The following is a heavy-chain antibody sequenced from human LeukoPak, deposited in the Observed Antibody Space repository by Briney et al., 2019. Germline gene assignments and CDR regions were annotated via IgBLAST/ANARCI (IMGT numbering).Heavy chain of an antibody. D-gene: IGHD3-16*02. CDR2: IKQDGSEK. CDR1: GFTFSSYW. J-gene: IGHJ4*02. Sequence: GGSLRLSCAASGFTFSSYWMSWVRQAPGKGLEWVANIKQDGSEKYYVDSVKGRFTISRDNAKNSLYLQMNSLRAEDTAVYYCARVAYDYVWGSYRYCFDYWGQGTLVTVSS. CDR3: ARVAYDYVWGSYRYCFDY. V-gene: IGHV3-7*01.